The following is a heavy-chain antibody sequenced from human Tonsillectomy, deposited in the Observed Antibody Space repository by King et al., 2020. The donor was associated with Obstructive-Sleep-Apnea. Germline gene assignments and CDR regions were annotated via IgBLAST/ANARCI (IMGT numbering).Heavy chain of an antibody. CDR2: ISSSSSYI. CDR1: GFTFSSYS. V-gene: IGHV3-21*01. CDR3: AREGSDWDGAYFDY. J-gene: IGHJ4*02. D-gene: IGHD3-9*01. Sequence: VQLVESGGGLVKPGGSLRLSCAASGFTFSSYSMNWVRQAPGKGLEWVSSISSSSSYIYYADSVKGRFTISRDNAKNSLYLQMNSLRAEDTAVYYCAREGSDWDGAYFDYWGQGTLVTVSS.